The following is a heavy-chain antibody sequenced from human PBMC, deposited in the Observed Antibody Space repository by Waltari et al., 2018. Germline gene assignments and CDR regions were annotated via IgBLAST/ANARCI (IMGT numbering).Heavy chain of an antibody. Sequence: QVQLVESGGGVVQPGRSLRLSCAASGFTFSSYAMHWVRQAPGKGLEWVAVISYDGSNKYYADSVKGRFTISRDNSKNTLYLQMNSLRAEDTAVYYCAGENDYWGQGTLVIVSS. J-gene: IGHJ4*02. CDR2: ISYDGSNK. CDR1: GFTFSSYA. CDR3: AGENDY. V-gene: IGHV3-30*01.